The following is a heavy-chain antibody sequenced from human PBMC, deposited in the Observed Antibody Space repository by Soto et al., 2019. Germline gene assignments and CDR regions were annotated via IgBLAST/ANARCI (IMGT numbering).Heavy chain of an antibody. CDR3: AKRFITGDRGTDAFDI. CDR1: GFTFSSYA. CDR2: ISGSGGST. D-gene: IGHD7-27*01. Sequence: GGSLRLSCAASGFTFSSYAMSWVRQAPGKGLEWVSAISGSGGSTYYADSVKGRFTITRDNSKNTLYLQMNSLRAEDTAVYYCAKRFITGDRGTDAFDIWGQGTMVTVSS. J-gene: IGHJ3*02. V-gene: IGHV3-23*01.